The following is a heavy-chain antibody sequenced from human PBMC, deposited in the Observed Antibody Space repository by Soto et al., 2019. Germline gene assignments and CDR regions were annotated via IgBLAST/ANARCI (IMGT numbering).Heavy chain of an antibody. J-gene: IGHJ2*01. CDR3: AARGIAAADWYFDL. D-gene: IGHD6-13*01. CDR1: GGSISSSNW. Sequence: QVQLQESGPGLVKPSGTLSLTCAVSGGSISSSNWWSWVRQPPGKGLEWIGEIYHSGSTNYNPSLESRVNIAVAKSKNQFSLELSSVTAADTAVYYCAARGIAAADWYFDLWGRGTLVTVSS. CDR2: IYHSGST. V-gene: IGHV4-4*02.